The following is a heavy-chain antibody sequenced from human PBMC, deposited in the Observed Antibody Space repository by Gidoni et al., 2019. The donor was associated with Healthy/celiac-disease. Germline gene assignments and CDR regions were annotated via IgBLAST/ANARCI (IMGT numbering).Heavy chain of an antibody. Sequence: QVQLVQSGAEVKKPGSSVKVSCKASGGTFSSYAISWVRQAPGQGLEWMGGISPIFGTANYAQKFQGRVTITADESTSTAYMELSSLRSEDTAVYYCARGGDIVVVPAALWSSPYFDYWGQGTLVTVSS. V-gene: IGHV1-69*01. CDR2: ISPIFGTA. CDR3: ARGGDIVVVPAALWSSPYFDY. CDR1: GGTFSSYA. D-gene: IGHD2-2*01. J-gene: IGHJ4*02.